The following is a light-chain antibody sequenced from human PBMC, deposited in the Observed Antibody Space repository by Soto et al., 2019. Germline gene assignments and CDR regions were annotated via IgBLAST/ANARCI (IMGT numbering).Light chain of an antibody. CDR1: SSDVGPYLY. CDR2: EVN. Sequence: QPVLTHPAPMSRAPGQSITISNGGSSSDVGPYLYVAWYQQYPGKAPKLIIYEVNNRPSGVSGRFSGSKSDTTAYLTISGLQAEDEADYYCSSYSDSDTEVFGTGNKVTVL. V-gene: IGLV2-14*03. J-gene: IGLJ1*01. CDR3: SSYSDSDTEV.